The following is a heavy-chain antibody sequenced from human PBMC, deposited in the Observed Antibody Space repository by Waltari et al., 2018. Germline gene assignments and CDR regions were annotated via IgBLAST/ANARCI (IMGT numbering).Heavy chain of an antibody. V-gene: IGHV4-59*08. Sequence: QVQLQESGPGLVKPSETLSLTCVVSGGSMDSYFWNWLRQPPGKGLEWIGYVYYGGGSKYNTSLESRVTISADTSKNEVSLSLTSVTAADTAVYFCARGGHYDAVTSYYSDALHVWGRGTTVIVSS. CDR1: GGSMDSYF. CDR3: ARGGHYDAVTSYYSDALHV. D-gene: IGHD3-10*01. CDR2: VYYGGGS. J-gene: IGHJ3*01.